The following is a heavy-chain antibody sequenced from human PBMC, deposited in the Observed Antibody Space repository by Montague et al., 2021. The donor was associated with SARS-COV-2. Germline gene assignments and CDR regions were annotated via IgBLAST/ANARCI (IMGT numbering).Heavy chain of an antibody. Sequence: SETLSLTCAVYGESVSGFYWGWIRQPPGEGLEWLGEINHSGSPNYNPSLKSRATMSLDTSKNQFSLKLSSVTAADTAVYFCARGFRTVEMPTISFDYWGQGTLVTVSS. D-gene: IGHD5-24*01. CDR1: GESVSGFY. J-gene: IGHJ4*02. CDR2: INHSGSP. CDR3: ARGFRTVEMPTISFDY. V-gene: IGHV4-34*01.